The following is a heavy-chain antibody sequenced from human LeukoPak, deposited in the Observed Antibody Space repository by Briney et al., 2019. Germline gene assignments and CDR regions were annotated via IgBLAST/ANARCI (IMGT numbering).Heavy chain of an antibody. V-gene: IGHV1-2*02. CDR1: GYTFTGYY. Sequence: GASVKVSCKASGYTFTGYYMHWVRQAPGQGLEWMGWINPNSGGTNYAQKFQGRVTMTRDTSISTAYMELSRLGSDDTAVYYCARAHIVVVPAMYYWGQGTLVTVSS. D-gene: IGHD2-21*02. J-gene: IGHJ4*02. CDR2: INPNSGGT. CDR3: ARAHIVVVPAMYY.